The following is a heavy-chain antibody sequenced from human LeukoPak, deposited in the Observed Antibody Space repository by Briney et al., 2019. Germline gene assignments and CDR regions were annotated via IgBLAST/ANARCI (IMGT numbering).Heavy chain of an antibody. CDR2: VSSSGGTT. CDR3: AKDDAWLRFGE. D-gene: IGHD3-10*01. CDR1: GFTFSSYG. Sequence: GGTLRLSCAASGFTFSSYGMSWVRQAPGKGLEWVSAVSSSGGTTYYADSVKGRFTISRDNSKNTLYLEVISLTAEDTAVYYCAKDDAWLRFGEWSQGTLVTVSS. V-gene: IGHV3-23*01. J-gene: IGHJ4*02.